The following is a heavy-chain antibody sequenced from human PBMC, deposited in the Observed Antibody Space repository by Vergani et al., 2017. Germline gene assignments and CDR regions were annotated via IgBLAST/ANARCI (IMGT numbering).Heavy chain of an antibody. CDR3: ARGESGSYGRGYYYYGMDV. J-gene: IGHJ6*02. V-gene: IGHV1-2*02. Sequence: QVQLVQSGAEEKKPGASVKVSCKASGYTFTGYYMHWVRQAPGQGLEWMGWINPNSGGTNYAQKFQGRGTMTRDTSISTAYMELSRLRSDDTAVYYCARGESGSYGRGYYYYGMDVWGQGTTVTVSS. CDR2: INPNSGGT. D-gene: IGHD1-26*01. CDR1: GYTFTGYY.